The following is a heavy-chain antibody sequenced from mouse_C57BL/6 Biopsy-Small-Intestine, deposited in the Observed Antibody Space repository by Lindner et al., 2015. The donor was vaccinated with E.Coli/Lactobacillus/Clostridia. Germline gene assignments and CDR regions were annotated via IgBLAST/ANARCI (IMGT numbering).Heavy chain of an antibody. CDR1: GYTFTGYW. CDR3: VRRPFDY. CDR2: ILPGSDDT. V-gene: IGHV1-9*01. J-gene: IGHJ2*01. Sequence: VQLQESGAELARPGASVKMSCKATGYTFTGYWIDWVKQRPGHGLEWIGEILPGSDDTNFNEKFKGKASFTAVTSSNAAYMQLSSLTTEDSAIYFCVRRPFDYWGQGTTLTVYS.